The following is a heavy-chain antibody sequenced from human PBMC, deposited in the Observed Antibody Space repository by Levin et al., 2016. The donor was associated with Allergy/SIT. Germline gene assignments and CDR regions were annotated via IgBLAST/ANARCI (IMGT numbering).Heavy chain of an antibody. CDR1: GYIFTKYA. J-gene: IGHJ4*02. Sequence: ASVKVSCKASGYIFTKYAMHWVRQAPGQSLEWMGWLNSDTGKRQTSQKFQDRVTITSDTSANTGYMELSRLTSEDTAIYYCARDRDWAPGDYWGQGTLVTVSS. CDR3: ARDRDWAPGDY. CDR2: LNSDTGKR. D-gene: IGHD2-21*01. V-gene: IGHV1-3*01.